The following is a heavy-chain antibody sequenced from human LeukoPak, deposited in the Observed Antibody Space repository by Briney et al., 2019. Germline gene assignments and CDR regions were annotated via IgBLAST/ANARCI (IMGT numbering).Heavy chain of an antibody. J-gene: IGHJ4*02. CDR1: GFTFDDYA. Sequence: PGRSLRLSCAASGFTFDDYAMHWVRQAPGKGLEWVSGISWNSGSIGYADSVKGRFTISRDNAKNSLYLQMNSLRAEDTALCYCAKGSYAVAGRFDYWGQGTLVTVSS. V-gene: IGHV3-9*01. D-gene: IGHD6-19*01. CDR3: AKGSYAVAGRFDY. CDR2: ISWNSGSI.